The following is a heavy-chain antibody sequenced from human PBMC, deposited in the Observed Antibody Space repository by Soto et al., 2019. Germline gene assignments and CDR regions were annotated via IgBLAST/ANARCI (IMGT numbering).Heavy chain of an antibody. CDR2: ISSSSSYI. V-gene: IGHV3-21*01. D-gene: IGHD3-9*01. CDR1: GFTFRSYS. J-gene: IGHJ4*02. CDR3: ARDPPLWAAYEILTGYYADGNY. Sequence: PGGSLRLSCAASGFTFRSYSMNWVRQAPGKGLEWVSSISSSSSYIYYADSVKGRFTISRDNAKNSLYLQMNSLRAEDTAVYYCARDPPLWAAYEILTGYYADGNYWGQGTLVTVSS.